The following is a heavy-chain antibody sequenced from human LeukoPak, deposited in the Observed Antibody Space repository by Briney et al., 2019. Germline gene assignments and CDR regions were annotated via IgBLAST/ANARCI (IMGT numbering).Heavy chain of an antibody. J-gene: IGHJ4*02. D-gene: IGHD6-19*01. CDR3: ARGHQWLDFDY. V-gene: IGHV3-21*01. Sequence: GGSLRLSCAASGFTFDDYAMHWVRQAPGKGLEWVSSISSSSSYIYYADSVKGRFTISRDNAKNSLYLQMNSLRAEDTAVYYCARGHQWLDFDYWGQGTLVTASS. CDR2: ISSSSSYI. CDR1: GFTFDDYA.